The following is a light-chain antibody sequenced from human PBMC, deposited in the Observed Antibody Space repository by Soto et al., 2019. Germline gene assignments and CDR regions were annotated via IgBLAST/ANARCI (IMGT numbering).Light chain of an antibody. CDR2: AVS. J-gene: IGLJ1*01. V-gene: IGLV2-14*03. CDR1: SSDIGSYDH. CDR3: ISYTDRQSYL. Sequence: QSALTQPASVSGYPGQSITISCSGTSSDIGSYDHVAWYQQFPGKSPKLIIYAVSDRPSGVSDRFSGSNSGISASLTISGLQTEDEADYYCISYTDRQSYLFGTGTTVT.